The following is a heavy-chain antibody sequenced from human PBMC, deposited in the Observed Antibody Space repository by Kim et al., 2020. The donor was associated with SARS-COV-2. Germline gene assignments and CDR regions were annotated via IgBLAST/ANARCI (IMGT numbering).Heavy chain of an antibody. CDR2: VSYDGTNK. J-gene: IGHJ4*02. Sequence: GGSLRLSCAASGFTFSSYSMHWVRQAPGKGLEWVAVVSYDGTNKYYVDSVKGRFTISRDNSKNTLYLQMNSLRAEDTAVYYCARDPTQGYCSGDSCYSFSIDYWGQGTLVSVSS. CDR1: GFTFSSYS. CDR3: ARDPTQGYCSGDSCYSFSIDY. D-gene: IGHD2-15*01. V-gene: IGHV3-30*04.